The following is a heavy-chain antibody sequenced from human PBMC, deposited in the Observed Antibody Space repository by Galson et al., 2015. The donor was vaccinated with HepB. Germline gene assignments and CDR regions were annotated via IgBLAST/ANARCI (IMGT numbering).Heavy chain of an antibody. V-gene: IGHV1-69*01. Sequence: SCKASGGTFSRFAVNWVRQAPGQGLEWIGGNIPLFATINYSQKFQGRVTISADESTSTTYMELSNLGSDDTAIYYCGRSPYLVVEPPAVPFDYWGQGTLVTVSS. D-gene: IGHD2-2*01. CDR3: GRSPYLVVEPPAVPFDY. CDR1: GGTFSRFA. J-gene: IGHJ4*02. CDR2: NIPLFATI.